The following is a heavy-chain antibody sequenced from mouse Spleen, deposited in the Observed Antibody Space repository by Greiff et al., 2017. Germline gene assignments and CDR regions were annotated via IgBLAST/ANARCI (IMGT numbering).Heavy chain of an antibody. V-gene: IGHV1-80*01. CDR2: IYPGDGDT. D-gene: IGHD2-14*01. CDR1: GYAFSSYW. Sequence: QVQLQQSGAELVKPGASVKISCKASGYAFSSYWMNWVKQRPGKGLEWIGQIYPGDGDTNYNGKFKGKATLTADKSSSTAYMQLSSLTSEDSAVYFCARSDYYRYDGFAYWGQGTLVTVSA. CDR3: ARSDYYRYDGFAY. J-gene: IGHJ3*01.